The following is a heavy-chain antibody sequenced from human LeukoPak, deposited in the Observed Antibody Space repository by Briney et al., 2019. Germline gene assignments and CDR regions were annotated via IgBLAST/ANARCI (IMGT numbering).Heavy chain of an antibody. D-gene: IGHD3-3*01. CDR2: VSHDGTNS. CDR3: ARGAYSSFWRGYSHWFDP. J-gene: IGHJ5*02. V-gene: IGHV3-30*04. CDR1: GFTFSTYA. Sequence: GGSLRLSCAASGFTFSTYAIHWGRQAPGKGLEWVAVVSHDGTNSFYADSVRGRFTISRDNSENTLYPQLNSLRPEDTAVYYCARGAYSSFWRGYSHWFDPWGLGTLVTVSS.